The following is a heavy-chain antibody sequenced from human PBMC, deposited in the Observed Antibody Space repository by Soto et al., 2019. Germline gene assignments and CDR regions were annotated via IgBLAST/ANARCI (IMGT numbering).Heavy chain of an antibody. CDR3: ARGLYYYDSSGYYLGSWFDP. V-gene: IGHV1-8*01. CDR2: MNPNSGNT. J-gene: IGHJ5*02. Sequence: ASVKVSCKASGYTFTSYDINWVRQATGQGLEWMGWMNPNSGNTGYAQKFQGRVTMTRNTSISTAYMELSSLRSEDTAVYYCARGLYYYDSSGYYLGSWFDPWGQGTLVTVSS. D-gene: IGHD3-22*01. CDR1: GYTFTSYD.